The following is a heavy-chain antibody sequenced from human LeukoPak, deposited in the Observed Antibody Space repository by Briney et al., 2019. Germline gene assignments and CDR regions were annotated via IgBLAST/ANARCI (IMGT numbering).Heavy chain of an antibody. J-gene: IGHJ5*02. CDR1: GFTFSSYG. Sequence: QTGGSLRLSCAASGFTFSSYGMHWVRQAPGKGLEWVASISHNGGSKFYADSVMGRFSISRDSSKNTVHLEMNSLRAEDTAVYYCARYITKDWFDPWGQGTLVTVSS. CDR2: ISHNGGSK. CDR3: ARYITKDWFDP. V-gene: IGHV3-30*03. D-gene: IGHD3-10*01.